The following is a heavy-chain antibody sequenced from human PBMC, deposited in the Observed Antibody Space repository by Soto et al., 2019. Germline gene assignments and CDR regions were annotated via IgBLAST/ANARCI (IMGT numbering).Heavy chain of an antibody. CDR1: GYTFTRNG. J-gene: IGHJ6*02. CDR2: ISPNSGNI. V-gene: IGHV1-18*01. D-gene: IGHD3-22*01. Sequence: QVHLVQSGAEVKKPGASVNVSCKTSGYTFTRNGISWVRQAPGQGLEWMGWISPNSGNIKYAQKLQGRVIMTTDTSTSTAYMELRSLRSDDTAAYYCLKDRDSNSWPSRDVWGPGTTVTVSS. CDR3: LKDRDSNSWPSRDV.